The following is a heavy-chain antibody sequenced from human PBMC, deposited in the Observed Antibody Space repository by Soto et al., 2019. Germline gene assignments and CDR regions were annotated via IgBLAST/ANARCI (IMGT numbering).Heavy chain of an antibody. V-gene: IGHV1-46*01. Sequence: QVQLVQSGAEVKKPGASVKISCKASGYTFTTYYIHWMRQARGQGLERRGIINPYGGTTGYAQKFQGRVAMTGDTSTSTVYMELSSVSSEDPAVYYCALYSNGWSAWGQGTMVTVSS. CDR3: ALYSNGWSA. J-gene: IGHJ3*01. D-gene: IGHD6-19*01. CDR2: INPYGGTT. CDR1: GYTFTTYY.